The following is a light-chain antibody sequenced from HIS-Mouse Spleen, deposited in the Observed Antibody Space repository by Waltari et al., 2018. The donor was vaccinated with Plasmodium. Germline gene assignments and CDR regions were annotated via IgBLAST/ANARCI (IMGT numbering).Light chain of an antibody. CDR3: QQYYNYPLT. CDR1: QGFSSY. V-gene: IGKV1-8*01. CDR2: AAS. J-gene: IGKJ4*01. Sequence: AIRMTQSPSSFSASTGDRVTITCRACQGFSSYLAWYQQKPGKARKLLIYAASTLQSGVPSMFSGSGSGTDFTHTISCLQSEDFATYYCQQYYNYPLTFGGGTKVEIK.